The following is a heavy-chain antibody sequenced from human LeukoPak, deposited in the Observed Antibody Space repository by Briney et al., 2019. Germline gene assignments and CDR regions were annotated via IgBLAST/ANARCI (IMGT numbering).Heavy chain of an antibody. V-gene: IGHV3-21*01. CDR3: AREPDCSGGSCYSNFDY. CDR1: GFTFSSYS. J-gene: IGHJ4*02. CDR2: ISSSSSYI. Sequence: GGSLRLSCAASGFTFSSYSMNWVRQAPGKGLEGVSSISSSSSYIYYADSVKGRFTISRDNAKNSLYLQMNSLRAEDTAVYYCAREPDCSGGSCYSNFDYWGQGTLVTVSS. D-gene: IGHD2-15*01.